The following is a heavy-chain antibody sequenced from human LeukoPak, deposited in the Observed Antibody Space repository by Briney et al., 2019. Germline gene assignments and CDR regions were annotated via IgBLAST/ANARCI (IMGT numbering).Heavy chain of an antibody. CDR1: GGSISSSSFY. V-gene: IGHV4-39*01. CDR2: IYYSGST. D-gene: IGHD3-22*01. Sequence: SETLSLTCTVSGGSISSSSFYWGWMRQPPGRGVEWIGGIYYSGSTYYNPTLKRRVTISVDTSKNQYSLKLSSVTAADTAVYYCARQEFYETTGYSDYWGQGTLVTVSS. J-gene: IGHJ4*02. CDR3: ARQEFYETTGYSDY.